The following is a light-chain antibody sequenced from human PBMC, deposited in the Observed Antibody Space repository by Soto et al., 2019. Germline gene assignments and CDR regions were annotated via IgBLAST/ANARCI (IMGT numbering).Light chain of an antibody. CDR2: GAS. Sequence: EIVMTQSPATLSVSPGERATLSCRASQSVRSNLAWYQQKPCQAPRLLIYGASTRATGIPARFSGSGSGTEFTLIISSLQSEDFALYYCQQYNNWPALTFGGGTKVEIK. CDR1: QSVRSN. V-gene: IGKV3-15*01. CDR3: QQYNNWPALT. J-gene: IGKJ4*01.